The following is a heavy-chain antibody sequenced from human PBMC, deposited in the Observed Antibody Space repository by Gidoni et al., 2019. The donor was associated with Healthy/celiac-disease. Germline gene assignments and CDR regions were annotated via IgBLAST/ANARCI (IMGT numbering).Heavy chain of an antibody. CDR3: ASTPKGAELRYFDFDFDY. CDR1: GGSIRSSSYY. Sequence: QLQLQESGPGLVKPSETLSLTCTVSGGSIRSSSYYWGWIRQPPGKGLEWIGSIYYSGSTYYNPSLKSRVTISVDTSKNQFSLKLSSVTAADTAVYYCASTPKGAELRYFDFDFDYWGQGTLVTVSS. D-gene: IGHD3-9*01. J-gene: IGHJ4*02. V-gene: IGHV4-39*01. CDR2: IYYSGST.